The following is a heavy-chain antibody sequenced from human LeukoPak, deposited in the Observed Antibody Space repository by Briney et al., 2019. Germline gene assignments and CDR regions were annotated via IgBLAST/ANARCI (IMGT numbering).Heavy chain of an antibody. CDR2: INPNSGGA. D-gene: IGHD2-15*01. CDR3: ARDRRYCSGGSCYYYYMDV. J-gene: IGHJ6*03. V-gene: IGHV1-2*02. CDR1: GYTFTGYY. Sequence: GASVKVSCKASGYTFTGYYMHWVRQAPGQGLEWMGWINPNSGGANYAQKFQGRVTMTRDTSISTAYMELSRLRSDDTAVNYCARDRRYCSGGSCYYYYMDVWGKGTTVTISS.